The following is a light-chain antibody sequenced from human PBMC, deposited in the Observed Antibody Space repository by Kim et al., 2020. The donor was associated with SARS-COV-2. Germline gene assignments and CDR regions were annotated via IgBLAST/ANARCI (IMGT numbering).Light chain of an antibody. J-gene: IGKJ4*01. Sequence: DIVMTQSPGSLAVSLGERATIKCKSSQSLLSSSDNRNYLSWYQRKPGQPPKLLISWASARTSGVPDRFSGSGSGTDFTLTISSLQAEDVAVYYCQQYFGSPLTFGGGTRVEI. V-gene: IGKV4-1*01. CDR3: QQYFGSPLT. CDR1: QSLLSSSDNRNY. CDR2: WAS.